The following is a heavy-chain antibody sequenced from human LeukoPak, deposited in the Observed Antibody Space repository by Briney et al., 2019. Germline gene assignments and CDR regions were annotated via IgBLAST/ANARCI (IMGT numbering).Heavy chain of an antibody. D-gene: IGHD3-10*01. J-gene: IGHJ3*02. Sequence: GGSLRLSCAASGFAFSSYSMNWVRQAPGKGLEWVSSISSSSSYIYYADSVKGRFTISRDNAKNSLYLQMNSLRAEDTAVYYCARGMVRGVPHGWGAFDIWGQGTMVTVSS. CDR3: ARGMVRGVPHGWGAFDI. CDR1: GFAFSSYS. V-gene: IGHV3-21*01. CDR2: ISSSSSYI.